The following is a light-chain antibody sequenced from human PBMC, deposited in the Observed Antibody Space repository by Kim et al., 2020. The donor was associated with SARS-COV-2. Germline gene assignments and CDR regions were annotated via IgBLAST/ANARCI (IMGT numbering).Light chain of an antibody. Sequence: EIVLTQSPGTLSLSPGERATLSCRASQRIDSYYLAWYQQKPGQAPRLLIYGASNRATATPARFSGSGSGTAFTLTISRLEPDDSAVYYCQQCSNSQMTFGGGTKLEIK. CDR3: QQCSNSQMT. CDR1: QRIDSYY. J-gene: IGKJ4*01. CDR2: GAS. V-gene: IGKV3-20*01.